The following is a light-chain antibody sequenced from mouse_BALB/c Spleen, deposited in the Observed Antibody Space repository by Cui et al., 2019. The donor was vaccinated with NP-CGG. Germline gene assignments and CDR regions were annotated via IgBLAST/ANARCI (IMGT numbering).Light chain of an antibody. Sequence: QVVVPQASASTTSPGETVTLTCRSSTGAVTTSNYANWVQEKPDHLFTGLIGGTNNRVPGVPARFSGSLIGDKAALTITGAQTEDEAIYFCALWYSNHWVFGGGTKLTVL. CDR2: GTN. CDR3: ALWYSNHWV. J-gene: IGLJ1*01. V-gene: IGLV1*01. CDR1: TGAVTTSNY.